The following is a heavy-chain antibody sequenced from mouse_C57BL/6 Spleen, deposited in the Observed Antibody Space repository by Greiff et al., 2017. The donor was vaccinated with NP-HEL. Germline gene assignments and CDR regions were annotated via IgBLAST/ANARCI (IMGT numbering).Heavy chain of an antibody. CDR2: IWGGGST. CDR1: GFSLTSYG. V-gene: IGHV2-9*01. Sequence: QVQLQQSRPGLVAPSQSLSITCTVSGFSLTSYGVDWVRQPPGKGLEWLGVIWGGGSTNYNSALMSRLSISKDNSKSQVFLKMNSLQTDDTAMYYCAKHEGLHYYGSSYDAMDYWGQGTSVTVSS. D-gene: IGHD1-1*01. J-gene: IGHJ4*01. CDR3: AKHEGLHYYGSSYDAMDY.